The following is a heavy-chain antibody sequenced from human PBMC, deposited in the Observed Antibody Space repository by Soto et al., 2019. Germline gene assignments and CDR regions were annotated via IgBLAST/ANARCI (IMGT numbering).Heavy chain of an antibody. D-gene: IGHD3-22*01. V-gene: IGHV4-30-4*01. CDR2: IYYSGST. Sequence: TLSLTCTVSGGSISSGDYYWSWIRQPPGKGLEWIGYIYYSGSTYYNPSLKSRVTISVDTSKNQFSLKLSSVTAADTAVYYCARGQPPFSSGYFLWGQGTLVTVSS. CDR1: GGSISSGDYY. J-gene: IGHJ4*02. CDR3: ARGQPPFSSGYFL.